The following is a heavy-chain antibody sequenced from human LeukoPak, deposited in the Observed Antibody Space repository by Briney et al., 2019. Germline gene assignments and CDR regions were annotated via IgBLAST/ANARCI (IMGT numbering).Heavy chain of an antibody. V-gene: IGHV4-34*01. J-gene: IGHJ5*02. CDR2: INHSEST. D-gene: IGHD2-2*01. Sequence: SETLSLTCAVSGGSFSGYYWIWTRHPPGQGLDWIGNINHSESTNYNPSLKSRVTISVDTSKNQFSLKLSSVTAADTAVYYCARHLRGYCSSTSCYRAWFDPWGQGTLVTVSS. CDR3: ARHLRGYCSSTSCYRAWFDP. CDR1: GGSFSGYY.